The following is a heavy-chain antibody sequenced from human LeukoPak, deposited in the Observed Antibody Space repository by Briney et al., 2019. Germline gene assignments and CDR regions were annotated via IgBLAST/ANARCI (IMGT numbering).Heavy chain of an antibody. CDR1: GFTFSSYS. D-gene: IGHD6-13*01. CDR2: INHSGST. J-gene: IGHJ5*02. V-gene: IGHV4-34*01. CDR3: ARAKSTYSTPGWGWFDP. Sequence: PGGSLRLSCAASGFTFSSYSMNWVRQAPGKGLEWIGEINHSGSTNYNPSLKSRVTISVDTSKNQFSLKLSSVTAADTAVYYCARAKSTYSTPGWGWFDPWGQGTLVTVSS.